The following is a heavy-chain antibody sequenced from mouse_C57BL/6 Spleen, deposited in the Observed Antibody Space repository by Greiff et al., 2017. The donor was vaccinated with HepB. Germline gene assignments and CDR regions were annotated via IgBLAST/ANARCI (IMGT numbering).Heavy chain of an antibody. D-gene: IGHD2-3*01. CDR2: IRLKSDNYET. V-gene: IGHV6-3*01. Sequence: EVKLMESGGGLVQPGGSMKLSCVASGFTFSNYWMNWVRQSPEKGLEWVAQIRLKSDNYETHYAVSVKGRFTISRDDSKSSVYLQMNNLRAEDTGIYYCTCGGYYTGYFDFWGTGTPVTVSS. CDR3: TCGGYYTGYFDF. CDR1: GFTFSNYW. J-gene: IGHJ1*03.